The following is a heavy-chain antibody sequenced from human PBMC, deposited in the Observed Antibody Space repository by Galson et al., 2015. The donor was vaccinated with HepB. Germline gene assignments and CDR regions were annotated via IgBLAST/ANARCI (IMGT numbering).Heavy chain of an antibody. V-gene: IGHV3-30*18. Sequence: SLRLSCAASGFTFSSYGMHWVRQAPCKGLEWVAVISYDGSNKYYADSVKGRFTISRDNSKNTLYLQMNSLRAEDTAVYYCAKVGGSSSWPLIYDAFDIWGQGTMVTVSS. D-gene: IGHD6-13*01. CDR2: ISYDGSNK. CDR1: GFTFSSYG. J-gene: IGHJ3*02. CDR3: AKVGGSSSWPLIYDAFDI.